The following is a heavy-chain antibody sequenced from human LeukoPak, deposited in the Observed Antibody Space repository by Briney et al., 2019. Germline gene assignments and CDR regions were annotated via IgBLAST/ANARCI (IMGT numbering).Heavy chain of an antibody. V-gene: IGHV4-59*01. CDR3: ARDDYRGVTNFDP. CDR1: GGSISPYF. D-gene: IGHD3-10*01. CDR2: VSYTGST. J-gene: IGHJ5*02. Sequence: SETLSLTCTVSGGSISPYFWSWFRQPPGKGLEWIGYVSYTGSTIYSPSLKSRVTISVDTSKNQFSLQLTSVTAADTAVYYCARDDYRGVTNFDPWGQGTLVTVSS.